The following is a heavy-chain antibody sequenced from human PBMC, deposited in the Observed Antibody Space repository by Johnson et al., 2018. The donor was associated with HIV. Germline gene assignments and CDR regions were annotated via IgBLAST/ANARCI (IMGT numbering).Heavy chain of an antibody. J-gene: IGHJ3*02. CDR1: GFSFSNAW. CDR3: ARKGDAFDI. Sequence: VQLVESGGGLVKPGGSLRLSCEASGFSFSNAWMSWVRQAPGKGLEWVANINLDGSEKYYVDSVKGRFTISRDNAKNSLHLQMNSLRADDTAVYYCARKGDAFDIWGQGTMVTVSS. V-gene: IGHV3-7*03. CDR2: INLDGSEK.